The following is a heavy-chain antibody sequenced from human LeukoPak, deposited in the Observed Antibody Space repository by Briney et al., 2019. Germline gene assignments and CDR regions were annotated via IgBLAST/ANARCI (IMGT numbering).Heavy chain of an antibody. D-gene: IGHD4-11*01. CDR3: ATHYTDSTRNP. V-gene: IGHV3-21*01. J-gene: IGHJ5*02. CDR1: GFTFSSYS. CDR2: TSISSSYI. Sequence: GGSLRLSCAASGFTFSSYSMNWVRQAPGKGLEWVSSTSISSSYIFYADSVKGRFTISRDNAKNSLYLQMNSLRAEDTAVYYCATHYTDSTRNPWGQGTLVTVSS.